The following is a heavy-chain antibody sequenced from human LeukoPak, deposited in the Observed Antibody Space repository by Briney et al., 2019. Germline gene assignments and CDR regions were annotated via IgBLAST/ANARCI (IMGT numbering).Heavy chain of an antibody. V-gene: IGHV4-61*01. Sequence: SETLSLTCTVSGGSVSSGSYYWSWIRQPPGKGLEWIGYIYYSGSTNYNPSLKSRVTISVDTSKNQFSLKLSSVTAADTAVYYCARFDSSSSLDYWGQGTLVTVPS. CDR1: GGSVSSGSYY. CDR3: ARFDSSSSLDY. D-gene: IGHD6-6*01. J-gene: IGHJ4*02. CDR2: IYYSGST.